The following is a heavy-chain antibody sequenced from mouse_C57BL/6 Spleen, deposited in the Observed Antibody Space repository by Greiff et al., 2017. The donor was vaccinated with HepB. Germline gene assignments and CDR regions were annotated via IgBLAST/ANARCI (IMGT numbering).Heavy chain of an antibody. CDR2: ISYDGSN. CDR1: GYSITSGYY. V-gene: IGHV3-6*01. D-gene: IGHD1-1*01. CDR3: ARGAYYGSGAMDY. J-gene: IGHJ4*01. Sequence: EVQRVESGPGLVKPSQSLSLTCSVTGYSITSGYYWNWIRQFPGNKLEWMGYISYDGSNNYNPSLKNRISITRDTSKNQFFLKLNSVTTEDTATYYCARGAYYGSGAMDYWGQGTSVTVSS.